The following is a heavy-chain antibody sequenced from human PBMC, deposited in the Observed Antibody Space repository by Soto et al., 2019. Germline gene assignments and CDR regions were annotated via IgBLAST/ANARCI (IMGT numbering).Heavy chain of an antibody. J-gene: IGHJ6*02. V-gene: IGHV5-51*01. CDR2: IYPDDSDA. D-gene: IGHD3-10*01. Sequence: PGESLKISCKGSGYSFTSYWIAWVRPMPGKGLEWMGIIYPDDSDATYSPSFQGQVTISADTSISTAYLQWNSLKASDTAMYYCARSWVVRGYHFYYGMDVWGQGTTVTVSS. CDR1: GYSFTSYW. CDR3: ARSWVVRGYHFYYGMDV.